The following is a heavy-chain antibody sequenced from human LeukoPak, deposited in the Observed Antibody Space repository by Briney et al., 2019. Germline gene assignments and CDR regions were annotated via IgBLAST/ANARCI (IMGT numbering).Heavy chain of an antibody. D-gene: IGHD3-10*01. J-gene: IGHJ4*02. Sequence: GGSLRLSCATSGFTLSRYAMAWVRQAPGKGLEWVSIISDSGGSPYYADSVKGRFIISRDNSKNTMYLQMNSLRAEDTAIYYCASSGSYYFPFDYWGQGTQVTVSS. CDR1: GFTLSRYA. CDR3: ASSGSYYFPFDY. V-gene: IGHV3-23*01. CDR2: ISDSGGSP.